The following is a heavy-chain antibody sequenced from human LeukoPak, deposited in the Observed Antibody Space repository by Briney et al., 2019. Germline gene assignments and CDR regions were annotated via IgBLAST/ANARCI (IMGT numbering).Heavy chain of an antibody. Sequence: GGSLRLSCAPSGFTVSSNYMSWVRHAPGKGLEWVSVIYSGGSTYYADSVKGRFTISRDNSKNTLYLQMNSLRAEDTAVYYCARGQYSSGWYFDYWGQGTLVTVSS. V-gene: IGHV3-53*01. CDR1: GFTVSSNY. J-gene: IGHJ4*02. CDR3: ARGQYSSGWYFDY. D-gene: IGHD6-19*01. CDR2: IYSGGST.